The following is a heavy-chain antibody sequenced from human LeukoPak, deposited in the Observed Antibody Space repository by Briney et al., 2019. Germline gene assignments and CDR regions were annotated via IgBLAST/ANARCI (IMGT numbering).Heavy chain of an antibody. CDR3: ASGSYYFDY. J-gene: IGHJ4*02. V-gene: IGHV4-59*08. CDR1: GGSIRSYY. D-gene: IGHD1-26*01. Sequence: SETLSLTCIVSGGSIRSYYWSWIRQPPGKALEWIGYIYYSGSTKYNPSLKSRATISVDTSKNQFSLKLSSVTAADTAVYYCASGSYYFDYWGQGTLVTVSS. CDR2: IYYSGST.